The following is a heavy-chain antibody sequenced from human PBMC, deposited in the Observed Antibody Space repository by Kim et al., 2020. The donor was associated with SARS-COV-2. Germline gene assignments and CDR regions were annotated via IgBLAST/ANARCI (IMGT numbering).Heavy chain of an antibody. J-gene: IGHJ5*02. D-gene: IGHD1-26*01. CDR3: ASSGSYYTPGNWFDP. CDR1: GFTFSSYA. CDR2: ISGSGGST. V-gene: IGHV3-23*01. Sequence: GGSLRLSCAASGFTFSSYAMSWVRQAPGKGLEWVSAISGSGGSTYYADSVKDRFTISRDNSKNTLYLQMNSLRAEDTAVYYCASSGSYYTPGNWFDPWGQGTLVTVSS.